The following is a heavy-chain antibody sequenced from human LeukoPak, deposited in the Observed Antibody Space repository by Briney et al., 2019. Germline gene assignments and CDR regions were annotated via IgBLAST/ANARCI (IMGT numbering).Heavy chain of an antibody. J-gene: IGHJ4*02. V-gene: IGHV4-59*01. D-gene: IGHD3-10*01. Sequence: PSETLSLTCTVSGGSISSYYWSWIRQPPGKGLEWIGYIHFSGSINYNPSLKRRVPVSDDKSKNQLSLKLSSVTAADTAVYYCARSFRGAYFDYWGQGTLVTVSS. CDR2: IHFSGSI. CDR3: ARSFRGAYFDY. CDR1: GGSISSYY.